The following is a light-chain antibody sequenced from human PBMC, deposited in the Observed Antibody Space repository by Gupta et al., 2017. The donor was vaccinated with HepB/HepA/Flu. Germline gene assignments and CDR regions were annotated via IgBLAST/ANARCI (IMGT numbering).Light chain of an antibody. CDR1: QSVSSN. CDR2: GAS. CDR3: QQNNNWPPWT. Sequence: EIVMTQSPATLSVSPGERATLSCRASQSVSSNLAWYKQKPGQAPRLLIYGASTRDTGITARFSGSGCGKEFPLTISSRQSEDFAVYYCQQNNNWPPWTFGQGTKVEIK. J-gene: IGKJ1*01. V-gene: IGKV3-15*01.